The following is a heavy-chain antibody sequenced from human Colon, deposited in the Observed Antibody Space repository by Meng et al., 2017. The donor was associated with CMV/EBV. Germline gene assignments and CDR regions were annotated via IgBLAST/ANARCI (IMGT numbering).Heavy chain of an antibody. CDR3: ARSVEPAGRNDF. CDR1: GYKFTNYW. V-gene: IGHV5-51*01. Sequence: GGSLRLSCQGSGYKFTNYWIGWVRQTPGKGLEWMGIIFPADSDTRYSPSFQGQVTISADKSINTAYLQWNSVKASDSGTYYCARSVEPAGRNDFWGQGTLVTVSS. CDR2: IFPADSDT. J-gene: IGHJ4*02. D-gene: IGHD6-13*01.